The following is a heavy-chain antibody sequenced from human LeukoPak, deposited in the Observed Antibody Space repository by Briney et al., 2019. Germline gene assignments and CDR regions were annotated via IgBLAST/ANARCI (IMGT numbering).Heavy chain of an antibody. V-gene: IGHV4-59*08. Sequence: SETLSLTCTVSGGSISKYYWSWIRQPPRKGLEWIGYINYSGSTTYNPSLKSRVTISVDTSKNQFSLKLTSATAADTAVYYCARQAAANSIDYWGQGTVVTVSS. CDR2: INYSGST. D-gene: IGHD2-2*01. CDR1: GGSISKYY. J-gene: IGHJ4*02. CDR3: ARQAAANSIDY.